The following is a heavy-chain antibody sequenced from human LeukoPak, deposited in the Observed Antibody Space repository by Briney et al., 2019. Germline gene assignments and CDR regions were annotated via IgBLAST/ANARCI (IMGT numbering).Heavy chain of an antibody. CDR2: IKQDGSEK. CDR3: ARDPYYYDSSGYYYVPAFDI. V-gene: IGHV3-7*01. Sequence: GGSLRLSCAASGFTFSSYWMSWVRQAPGKGLEWVANIKQDGSEKYYVDSVKGRFTISRDNAKNSLYLQMNSLRAEDAAVYYCARDPYYYDSSGYYYVPAFDIWGQGTMVTVSS. CDR1: GFTFSSYW. D-gene: IGHD3-22*01. J-gene: IGHJ3*02.